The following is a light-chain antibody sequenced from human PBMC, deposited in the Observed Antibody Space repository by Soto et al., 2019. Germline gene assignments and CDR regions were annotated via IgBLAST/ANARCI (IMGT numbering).Light chain of an antibody. Sequence: SYELTQPPSVSVSPGQTASITCSGDKLGGRFVCWYQQKPGQSPVLVMYEDTKRPSGIPERFSGSNSGNTAILTISGTLAMDEADYYCQACDSSTAVFGTGTKLTVL. CDR1: KLGGRF. CDR3: QACDSSTAV. J-gene: IGLJ1*01. CDR2: EDT. V-gene: IGLV3-1*01.